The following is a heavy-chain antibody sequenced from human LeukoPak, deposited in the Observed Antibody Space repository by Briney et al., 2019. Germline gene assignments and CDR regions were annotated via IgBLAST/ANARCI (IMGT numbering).Heavy chain of an antibody. CDR3: AKDMGDYGDYDYYGMDV. CDR1: GFTFSSYA. Sequence: PGGSLRLSCAASGFTFSSYAMSWVRQAPGKGLEWVSAISGSGGSTYYADSVKGRFTISRDNSKNTLYLQMNSLRAEGTAVYYCAKDMGDYGDYDYYGMDVWGQGTTVTVSS. CDR2: ISGSGGST. J-gene: IGHJ6*02. V-gene: IGHV3-23*01. D-gene: IGHD4-17*01.